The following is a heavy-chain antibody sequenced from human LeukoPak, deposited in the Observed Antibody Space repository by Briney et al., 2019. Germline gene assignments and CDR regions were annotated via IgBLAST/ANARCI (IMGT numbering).Heavy chain of an antibody. CDR1: GFTFSSYA. CDR3: ASEVVTTP. Sequence: KPGGSLRLSCAASGFTFSSYAMSWVRQAPGKGLEWVSSIGSSSSYIYYADSVKGRFTISRDNAKNSLYLQMNSLRADDTAVYYCASEVVTTPWGQGTLVTVSS. D-gene: IGHD2-2*01. CDR2: IGSSSSYI. J-gene: IGHJ5*02. V-gene: IGHV3-21*01.